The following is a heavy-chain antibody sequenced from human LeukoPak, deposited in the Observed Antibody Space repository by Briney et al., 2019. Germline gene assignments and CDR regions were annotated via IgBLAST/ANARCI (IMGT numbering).Heavy chain of an antibody. V-gene: IGHV4-39*01. CDR3: ARHEPPTPDRGFPYYFDY. CDR2: IYYSGST. D-gene: IGHD3-22*01. Sequence: PSETLSLTCTVSGGSISSSSYYWGWIRQPPGKGLEWIGSIYYSGSTYYNPSLNSRATLSVDTSKNQFSLKLTSVTAADTAVYYCARHEPPTPDRGFPYYFDYWGQGTLVTVSS. J-gene: IGHJ4*01. CDR1: GGSISSSSYY.